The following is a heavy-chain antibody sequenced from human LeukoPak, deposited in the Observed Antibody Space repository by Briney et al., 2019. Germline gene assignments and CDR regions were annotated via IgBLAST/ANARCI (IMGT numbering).Heavy chain of an antibody. D-gene: IGHD3-22*01. CDR3: AKTPYYYDSTYFDY. Sequence: GGSLRLSCAASGFTFSGYAMSWVRQAPGKGLEWVSVIYSGGSTYYADSVKGRFTISRDNSKNTLYLQMNSLRAEDTAVYYCAKTPYYYDSTYFDYWGQGTLVTVSS. CDR2: IYSGGST. CDR1: GFTFSGYA. V-gene: IGHV3-23*03. J-gene: IGHJ4*02.